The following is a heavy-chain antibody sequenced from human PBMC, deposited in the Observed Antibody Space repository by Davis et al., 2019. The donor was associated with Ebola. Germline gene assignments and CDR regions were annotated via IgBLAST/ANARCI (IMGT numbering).Heavy chain of an antibody. CDR2: INHSGST. Sequence: MPSETLSLTCAVYGGSFSAYSWTWIRQPPGKGLEWIGEINHSGSTIYNPSLRSRVTMSVDTSKNQFSLKVTSVTAADTAVYYCARPNWGSFYFDYWGQGTLVTVSS. D-gene: IGHD7-27*01. J-gene: IGHJ4*02. CDR1: GGSFSAYS. CDR3: ARPNWGSFYFDY. V-gene: IGHV4-34*01.